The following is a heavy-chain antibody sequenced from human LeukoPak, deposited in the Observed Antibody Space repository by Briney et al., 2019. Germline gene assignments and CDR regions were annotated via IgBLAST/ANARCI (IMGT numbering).Heavy chain of an antibody. J-gene: IGHJ4*02. Sequence: PGRSLRLSCAASGFTFSSYGMHWVRQAPGKGLEWGAVIWDDGSNKYYADSVKGRFTISRDNSKNALYLQMNSLRAEATAVYYCARDHSFAGTTPDYWGQGTMVTVYS. D-gene: IGHD1-7*01. CDR1: GFTFSSYG. V-gene: IGHV3-33*01. CDR2: IWDDGSNK. CDR3: ARDHSFAGTTPDY.